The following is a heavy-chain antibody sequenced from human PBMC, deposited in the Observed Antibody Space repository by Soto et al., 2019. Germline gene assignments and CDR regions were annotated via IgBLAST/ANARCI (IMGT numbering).Heavy chain of an antibody. CDR2: IWYDGSNK. CDR3: ARLAADGYYYYYGMDV. CDR1: GFTFSSYG. Sequence: QVQLVESGGGVVQPGRSLRLSCAASGFTFSSYGMHWVRQAPGKGLEWVAVIWYDGSNKYYADSVKGRFTISRDNSKNTLYLPMNSLRAEDTAVYYCARLAADGYYYYYGMDVWGQGTTVTVSS. D-gene: IGHD6-13*01. V-gene: IGHV3-33*01. J-gene: IGHJ6*02.